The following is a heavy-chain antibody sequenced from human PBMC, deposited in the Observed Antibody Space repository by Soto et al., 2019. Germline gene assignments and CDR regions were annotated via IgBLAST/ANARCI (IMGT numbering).Heavy chain of an antibody. CDR3: AIPHLTEAAAGPDYYYYCMDV. J-gene: IGHJ6*02. CDR1: GGSISSSNW. Sequence: PSESLSLTCAVSGGSISSSNWCSWVRHPPGKGLEWIGEIYHSGSTNYNPSLKSRVTISVDTSKNQYSLKLSSVTAADTAVYYCAIPHLTEAAAGPDYYYYCMDVWGQGTTGTASS. V-gene: IGHV4-4*02. CDR2: IYHSGST. D-gene: IGHD6-13*01.